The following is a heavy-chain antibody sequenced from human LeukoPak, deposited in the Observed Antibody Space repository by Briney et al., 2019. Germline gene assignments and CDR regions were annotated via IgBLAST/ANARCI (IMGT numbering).Heavy chain of an antibody. CDR3: ARDGDCSGGSCYPSEAY. Sequence: GGSLRLFCAASGFTVSSNYLSWVRQAPGQGLEWVSVIYSGGSTYYADSVKGRFTISRDISKNTLYLQMHNLRAEDTAVYYCARDGDCSGGSCYPSEAYWGQGTLVTVSS. CDR1: GFTVSSNY. CDR2: IYSGGST. J-gene: IGHJ4*02. V-gene: IGHV3-66*01. D-gene: IGHD2-15*01.